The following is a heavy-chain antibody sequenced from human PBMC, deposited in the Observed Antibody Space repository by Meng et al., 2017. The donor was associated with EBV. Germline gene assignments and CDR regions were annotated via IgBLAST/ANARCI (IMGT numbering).Heavy chain of an antibody. J-gene: IGHJ4*02. V-gene: IGHV1-69*01. Sequence: GAGVEEAGAGGKVSCTTSGRPFRSDAVRWVRQAPGQGGGCLGGLITMSGAQHYAQKFQDRVTISADESTCTRSMELNNLRYEDMAMYCCASESGRGFTPDYWGQGTLVTVSS. CDR3: ASESGRGFTPDY. CDR2: LITMSGAQ. D-gene: IGHD3-10*01. CDR1: GRPFRSDA.